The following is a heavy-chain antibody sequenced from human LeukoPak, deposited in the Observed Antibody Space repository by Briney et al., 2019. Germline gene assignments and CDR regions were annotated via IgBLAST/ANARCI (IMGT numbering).Heavy chain of an antibody. CDR3: AKGLRTLDQ. V-gene: IGHV3-23*01. CDR2: ITVSGLTT. CDR1: GFAFSSYA. Sequence: PGGSLRLSCAASGFAFSSYAMTWVRQAPGKGLEWVSSITVSGLTTYYADSVKGRFTISRDNSKSTLFLQMNSLRAEDTAVYYCAKGLRTLDQWGQGTLVTVSS. J-gene: IGHJ4*02.